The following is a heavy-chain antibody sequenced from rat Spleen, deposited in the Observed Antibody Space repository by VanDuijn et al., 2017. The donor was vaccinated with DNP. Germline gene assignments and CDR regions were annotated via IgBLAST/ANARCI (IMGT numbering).Heavy chain of an antibody. CDR3: TREGY. CDR2: ISSGGST. CDR1: GFSLTSYG. J-gene: IGHJ2*01. V-gene: IGHV2-4*01. Sequence: QVQLKESGPGLVQPSRTLSLTCTVSGFSLTSYGVSWVRQPPGKGLEWIAAISSGGSTYYNSALKSRLSISRDTSKSQVFLKMNSLQTDDTGTYYCTREGYWGQGVMVTVSS.